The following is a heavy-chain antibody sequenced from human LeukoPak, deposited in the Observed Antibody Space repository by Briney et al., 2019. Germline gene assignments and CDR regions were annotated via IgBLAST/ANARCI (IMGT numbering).Heavy chain of an antibody. D-gene: IGHD2-2*01. Sequence: ASVKVSCKASGYTFTDYYMHWVRQAPGQGLEWMGWINPNSGGTNYAQKFQGRVTMTRDTSISTAYMELSRLRSDDTAVYYCARLCCSSTSWYNWFDPWGQGTLVTVSS. CDR1: GYTFTDYY. V-gene: IGHV1-2*02. CDR3: ARLCCSSTSWYNWFDP. CDR2: INPNSGGT. J-gene: IGHJ5*02.